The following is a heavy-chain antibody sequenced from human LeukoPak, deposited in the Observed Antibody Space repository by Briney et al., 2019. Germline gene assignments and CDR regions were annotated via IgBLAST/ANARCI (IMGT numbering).Heavy chain of an antibody. CDR1: GFTFSNYE. CDR2: ISSSGSTI. CDR3: ARVAMVRGVNNDY. J-gene: IGHJ4*02. V-gene: IGHV3-48*03. D-gene: IGHD3-10*01. Sequence: GGSLRLSCAASGFTFSNYEMNWVRQAPGKGLEWVSYISSSGSTIYYADSVKGRFTISRDNAKNSLYLQMNSLRAEDTAVYYCARVAMVRGVNNDYWGQGTLVTVSS.